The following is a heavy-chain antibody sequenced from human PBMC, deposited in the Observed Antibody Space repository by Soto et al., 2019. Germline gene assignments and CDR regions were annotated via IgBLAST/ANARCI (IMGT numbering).Heavy chain of an antibody. Sequence: GKSLKISCKGSGYNFTSYWISWVRQMPGKGLEWMGRIDPSDSYTNYSPSFQGHVTISADKSISTAYLQWSSLKASDTAMYYCARQDTYYDILTGPNAFDPWGQGTLVTVSS. D-gene: IGHD3-9*01. CDR2: IDPSDSYT. CDR1: GYNFTSYW. CDR3: ARQDTYYDILTGPNAFDP. V-gene: IGHV5-10-1*01. J-gene: IGHJ5*02.